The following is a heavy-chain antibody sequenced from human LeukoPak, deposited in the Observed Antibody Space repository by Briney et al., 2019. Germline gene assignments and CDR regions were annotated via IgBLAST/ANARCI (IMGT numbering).Heavy chain of an antibody. Sequence: SETLSLTCTVSGGSISSYYWSWIRQPPGKGLEWIGYIYYSGSTNYNPSLKSRVTILVDTSKNQFSLKLSSVTAADTAVYYCARQGPGYGGRFDYWGQGTLVTVSS. CDR3: ARQGPGYGGRFDY. V-gene: IGHV4-59*08. J-gene: IGHJ4*02. CDR1: GGSISSYY. CDR2: IYYSGST. D-gene: IGHD4-23*01.